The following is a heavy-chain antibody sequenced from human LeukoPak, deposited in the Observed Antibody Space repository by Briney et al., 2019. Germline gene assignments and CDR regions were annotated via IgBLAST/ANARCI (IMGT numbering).Heavy chain of an antibody. CDR3: TRGDGYTYYFED. Sequence: GGSLRLSCAASGLTVSSNYMSWVRQAPGKGLEWVSSFYRGGNIYYADSVKGRFTISRDNSKNTLYLQMNSLRAGDTAVYYCTRGDGYTYYFEDWGQGTLVTVSS. D-gene: IGHD5-24*01. J-gene: IGHJ4*02. V-gene: IGHV3-53*01. CDR2: FYRGGNI. CDR1: GLTVSSNY.